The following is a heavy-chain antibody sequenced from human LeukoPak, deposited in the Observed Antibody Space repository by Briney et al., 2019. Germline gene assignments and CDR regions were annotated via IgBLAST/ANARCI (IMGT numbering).Heavy chain of an antibody. V-gene: IGHV3-74*01. J-gene: IGHJ4*02. CDR2: INSDGSST. Sequence: GGSLRLSCAASGFTFSSYWMHWVRQAPGKGLVWVSRINSDGSSTSYADSVKGRFTISRDNSKNTLYLQMNSLRAEDTAVYYCAKDLFGLSSGWYFGYEWGQGTLVTVSS. D-gene: IGHD6-19*01. CDR3: AKDLFGLSSGWYFGYE. CDR1: GFTFSSYW.